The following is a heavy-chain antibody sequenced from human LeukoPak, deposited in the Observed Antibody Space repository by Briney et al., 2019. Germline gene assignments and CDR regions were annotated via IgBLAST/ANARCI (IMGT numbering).Heavy chain of an antibody. V-gene: IGHV3-30*18. CDR3: AKPAFLDCSSTSRAWVAFDI. CDR1: GFTFSNAW. Sequence: HTGGSLRLSCAASGFTFSNAWMSWVRQAPGKGLEWVAVISYDGRNKYYADSVKGRFTISRDNSKNTLYLQMNSLRAEDTAVYYCAKPAFLDCSSTSRAWVAFDIWGQGTMVTVSS. J-gene: IGHJ3*02. CDR2: ISYDGRNK. D-gene: IGHD2-2*01.